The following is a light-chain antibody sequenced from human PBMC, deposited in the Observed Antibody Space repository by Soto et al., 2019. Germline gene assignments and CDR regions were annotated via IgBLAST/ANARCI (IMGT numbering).Light chain of an antibody. CDR2: GAS. CDR3: QQYNNWPQT. Sequence: GERATLSCRASQSVSSNLAWYQQKPGQAPRLLIYGASTRATGIPARFSGSGSGTEFTLTISSLQSEDFAVYYCQQYNNWPQTFGQGTKVDIK. V-gene: IGKV3-15*01. CDR1: QSVSSN. J-gene: IGKJ1*01.